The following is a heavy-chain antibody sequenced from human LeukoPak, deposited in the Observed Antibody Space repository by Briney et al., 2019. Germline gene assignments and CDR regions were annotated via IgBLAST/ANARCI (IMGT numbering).Heavy chain of an antibody. V-gene: IGHV4-59*02. CDR3: ASGEWIVGYFQH. CDR1: GGSVSSYY. J-gene: IGHJ1*01. D-gene: IGHD2-15*01. CDR2: IYYSGYT. Sequence: SETLSLTCTVSGGSVSSYYWSWIRQPPGKGLEWIGYIYYSGYTNYNPSLKSRVTISVDTSKNQFSLKLSSVTAADTAVYYCASGEWIVGYFQHWGQGTLVTVSS.